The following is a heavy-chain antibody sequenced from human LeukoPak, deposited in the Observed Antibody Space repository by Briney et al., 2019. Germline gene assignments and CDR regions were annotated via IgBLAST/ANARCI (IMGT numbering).Heavy chain of an antibody. Sequence: ASVKVSCKTSGYTFSNYGMHWVHQAPRQSLEWMGWINTGNGNTKSSQKFQDRVTLTRGTSASTAYMELNSLSSKDTAVHYCARVPLDDASRHYYPHWGQGTLVTVSS. CDR3: ARVPLDDASRHYYPH. V-gene: IGHV1-3*04. D-gene: IGHD3-10*01. CDR2: INTGNGNT. CDR1: GYTFSNYG. J-gene: IGHJ1*01.